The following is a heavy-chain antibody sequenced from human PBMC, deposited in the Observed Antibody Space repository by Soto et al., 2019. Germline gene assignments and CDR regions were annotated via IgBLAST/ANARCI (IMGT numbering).Heavy chain of an antibody. J-gene: IGHJ3*02. V-gene: IGHV1-2*02. D-gene: IGHD6-19*01. CDR3: ARVPSGGFAFEI. CDR1: GYRFNAYY. CDR2: INPNSGGT. Sequence: QVQLVQSGAEVGKPGASVKVSCEASGYRFNAYYIHWVRQAPGQGLEWMGSINPNSGGTNSAQKFQGRVTMTRDTSITTSYIELSSLISDDTAVYYCARVPSGGFAFEICCQGTMVTVSS.